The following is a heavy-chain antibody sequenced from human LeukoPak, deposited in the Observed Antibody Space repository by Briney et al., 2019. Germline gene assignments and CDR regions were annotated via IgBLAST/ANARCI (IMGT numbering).Heavy chain of an antibody. CDR1: GYTLTELS. D-gene: IGHD2-2*01. J-gene: IGHJ6*03. V-gene: IGHV1-24*01. Sequence: ASVKVSCKVSGYTLTELSMHWVRQAPGKGLEWMGGFDPEDGETIYAQKFQGRVTMTEVTSTDTAYMELSSLRSEDTAVYYCATVNNVVVPVVYYYYYYMDVWGKGTTVTVSS. CDR2: FDPEDGET. CDR3: ATVNNVVVPVVYYYYYYMDV.